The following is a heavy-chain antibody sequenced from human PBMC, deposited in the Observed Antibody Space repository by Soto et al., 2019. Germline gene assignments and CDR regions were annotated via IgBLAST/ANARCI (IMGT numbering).Heavy chain of an antibody. Sequence: SETLSLTCTVSGGSIISCDYYWSLIRQPPGKGLEWIGYIYYSGSTYYNPSLKSRVTISVDTSKNQFSLKLSSVAAADTAVYYCARGVMSSGWSLDYYYYYGMDVWGQGTTVTVSS. V-gene: IGHV4-30-4*01. CDR1: GGSIISCDYY. CDR2: IYYSGST. CDR3: ARGVMSSGWSLDYYYYYGMDV. D-gene: IGHD6-19*01. J-gene: IGHJ6*02.